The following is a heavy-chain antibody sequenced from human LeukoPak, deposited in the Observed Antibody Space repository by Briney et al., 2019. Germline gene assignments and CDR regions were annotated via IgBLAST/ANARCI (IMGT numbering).Heavy chain of an antibody. V-gene: IGHV3-7*04. D-gene: IGHD3-10*01. CDR3: VRAHHPGGWFDP. CDR2: IKQDGSEK. Sequence: GGSLRLSCAASGFTFSSYWMSWVRQAPGKGLEWVANIKQDGSEKYYVDSVKGRFTISRDNAKNSLYLQMNSLTAEGTAVHYCVRAHHPGGWFDPWGQGTLVTVSS. J-gene: IGHJ5*02. CDR1: GFTFSSYW.